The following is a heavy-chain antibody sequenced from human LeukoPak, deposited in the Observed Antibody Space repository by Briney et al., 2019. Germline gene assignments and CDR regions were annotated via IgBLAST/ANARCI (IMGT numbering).Heavy chain of an antibody. V-gene: IGHV1-46*01. CDR1: GYTFTSYY. CDR2: INPSGGST. J-gene: IGHJ4*02. CDR3: ARGGLYYDSSGSLDY. D-gene: IGHD3-22*01. Sequence: GASVKVSCKASGYTFTSYYMHWVRQAPGQGLEWMGIINPSGGSTSYAQKFQGRVTMTRDMSTSTVYMELSSLRSEDTAVYYCARGGLYYDSSGSLDYWGQGTLVTVSS.